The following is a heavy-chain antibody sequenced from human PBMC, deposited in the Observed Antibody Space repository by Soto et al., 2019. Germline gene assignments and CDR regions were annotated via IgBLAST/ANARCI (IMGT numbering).Heavy chain of an antibody. V-gene: IGHV3-9*01. CDR3: AKGRGYSSSWYLVYYYGMDV. CDR1: GFTFDDYA. Sequence: EVQLVESGGGLVQPGRSLRLSCAASGFTFDDYAMHWVRQAPGKGLEWVSGISWNSGSIGYADSVKGRFTISRDNAKNSLYLQLNSLRAEDTALYYCAKGRGYSSSWYLVYYYGMDVWGQGTTVTVSS. CDR2: ISWNSGSI. D-gene: IGHD6-13*01. J-gene: IGHJ6*02.